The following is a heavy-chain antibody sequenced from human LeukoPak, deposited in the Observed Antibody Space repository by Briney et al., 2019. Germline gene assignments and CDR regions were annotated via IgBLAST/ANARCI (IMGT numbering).Heavy chain of an antibody. CDR3: ARDLMGAAAAKADWFDP. J-gene: IGHJ5*02. V-gene: IGHV3-21*01. D-gene: IGHD6-13*01. CDR1: GFTFSSYS. Sequence: GGSLRLSCAASGFTFSSYSMNWVRQAPGKGLEWVSSISSSSSYIYYADSVKGRFTISRDNAKNSLYLQMNGLRAEDTAVYYCARDLMGAAAAKADWFDPWGQGTLVTVSS. CDR2: ISSSSSYI.